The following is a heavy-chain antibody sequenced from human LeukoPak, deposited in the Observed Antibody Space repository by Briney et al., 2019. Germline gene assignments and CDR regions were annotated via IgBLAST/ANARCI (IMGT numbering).Heavy chain of an antibody. CDR1: GGSISSSSYY. CDR3: ARVRSGWYAFDI. J-gene: IGHJ3*02. CDR2: IYYSGST. D-gene: IGHD6-19*01. Sequence: PSETLSLTCTVSGGSISSSSYYWGWIRQPPGKGLEWIGSIYYSGSTYYNPSLKSRVTISVDTSKNQFPLKLSSVTAADTAVYYCARVRSGWYAFDIWGQGTMVTVSS. V-gene: IGHV4-39*06.